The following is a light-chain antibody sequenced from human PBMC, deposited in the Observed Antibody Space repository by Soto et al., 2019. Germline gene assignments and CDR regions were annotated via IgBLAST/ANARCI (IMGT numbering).Light chain of an antibody. J-gene: IGLJ3*02. Sequence: QSVLTQPASVSGSPGQSITISCTGTSSDVGNYNYVSWYQLHPGKAPKLMIYEVTNRPSGVSDRFSGSKSGNTAFLTVSGLQAEDEGDYYCSSYVRSSSSWVFGGGTKVTVL. CDR3: SSYVRSSSSWV. CDR2: EVT. CDR1: SSDVGNYNY. V-gene: IGLV2-14*01.